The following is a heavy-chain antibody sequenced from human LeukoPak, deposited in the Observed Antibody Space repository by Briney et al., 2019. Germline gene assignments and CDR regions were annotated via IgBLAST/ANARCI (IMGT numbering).Heavy chain of an antibody. V-gene: IGHV3-23*01. Sequence: GSLRLSCAASGFTFSGYAMTWVRQAPGKGLEWVATISGPGSTTYYADSVKGRFSISRDNSQNTLYLQMNSLRAEDTAIYYCAKGLLTKTHGISWDPFDSWGQGTLVSVSS. J-gene: IGHJ4*02. D-gene: IGHD6-13*01. CDR3: AKGLLTKTHGISWDPFDS. CDR2: ISGPGSTT. CDR1: GFTFSGYA.